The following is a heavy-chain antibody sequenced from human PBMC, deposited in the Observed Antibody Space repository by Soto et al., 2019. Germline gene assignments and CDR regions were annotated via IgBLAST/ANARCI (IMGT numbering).Heavy chain of an antibody. CDR2: ISGSGGST. Sequence: GGSLRLSCAASGFTFSSYAMSWVRQAPGKGLEWVSAISGSGGSTYYADSVKGRFTISRDNSKNTLYLQMNSLRAEDTAVYYCAKDFLGYCSGGSCYEFYYYYYGMDVWGQGTTVTVSS. CDR1: GFTFSSYA. D-gene: IGHD2-15*01. J-gene: IGHJ6*02. V-gene: IGHV3-23*01. CDR3: AKDFLGYCSGGSCYEFYYYYYGMDV.